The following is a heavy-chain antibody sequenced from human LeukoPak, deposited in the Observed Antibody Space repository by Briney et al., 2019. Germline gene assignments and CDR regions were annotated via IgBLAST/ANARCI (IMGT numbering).Heavy chain of an antibody. CDR2: INPNSGGT. Sequence: ASVKVSCKASGYSFTSYGISWVRQAPGQGLEWMGWINPNSGGTNYAQKFQGRVTMTRDTSISTAYMELSRLRSDDTAVYYCARQPPYYYDSSGYLHNNWFDPWGQGTLVTVSS. CDR3: ARQPPYYYDSSGYLHNNWFDP. J-gene: IGHJ5*02. V-gene: IGHV1-2*02. CDR1: GYSFTSYG. D-gene: IGHD3-22*01.